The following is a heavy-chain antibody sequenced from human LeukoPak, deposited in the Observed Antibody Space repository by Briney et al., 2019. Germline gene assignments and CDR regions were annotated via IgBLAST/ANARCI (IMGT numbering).Heavy chain of an antibody. Sequence: VRQAPGKGLXWXXAISGSGDNTYYADSVRGRFTISRDNSKNTLWLQMNSLRAEDTAVYYCAKDSSGWYRIIDYWGQGTLVTVSS. V-gene: IGHV3-23*01. J-gene: IGHJ4*02. CDR2: ISGSGDNT. D-gene: IGHD6-19*01. CDR3: AKDSSGWYRIIDY.